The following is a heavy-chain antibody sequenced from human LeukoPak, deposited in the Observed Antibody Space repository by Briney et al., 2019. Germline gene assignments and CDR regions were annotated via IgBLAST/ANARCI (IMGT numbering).Heavy chain of an antibody. V-gene: IGHV4-34*01. Sequence: SETLSLTCAVYGGSFSGYYWSWIRQPPGKGLEWIGEINHSGSTNYNPSLKSRATVSVDASKNQFSLRLYSVTAADTAVYYCARRYCTNGVCSVFDYWGQGTLVTVSS. D-gene: IGHD2-8*01. CDR2: INHSGST. J-gene: IGHJ4*02. CDR3: ARRYCTNGVCSVFDY. CDR1: GGSFSGYY.